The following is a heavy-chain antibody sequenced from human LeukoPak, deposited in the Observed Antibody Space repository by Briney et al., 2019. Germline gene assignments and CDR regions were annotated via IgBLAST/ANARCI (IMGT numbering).Heavy chain of an antibody. D-gene: IGHD6-13*01. CDR2: ISYDGSNK. Sequence: GGSLRLSCAASGFTFSSYAMHWVRQAPGKGLEWVAVISYDGSNKYYADSVKGRFTISRDNSKNTLYLQMNSLRAEDTAVYYCARDRVLSSSWQGNGYYYGMDVWAKGPRSPSPQ. V-gene: IGHV3-30*04. J-gene: IGHJ6*04. CDR1: GFTFSSYA. CDR3: ARDRVLSSSWQGNGYYYGMDV.